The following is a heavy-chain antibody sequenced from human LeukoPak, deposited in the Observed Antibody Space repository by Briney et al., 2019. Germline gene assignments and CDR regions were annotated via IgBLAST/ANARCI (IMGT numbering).Heavy chain of an antibody. CDR1: GGSISSSSYY. CDR3: ASHIVVPAAISSYYYYMDV. CDR2: IYYSGST. Sequence: SETLSLTCTVSGGSISSSSYYWGWIRQPPGKGLEWIGSIYYSGSTYYNPSLKSRVTISVDTSKNQFSLKLSSVTAADTAVYYCASHIVVPAAISSYYYYMDVWGKGTTVTVSS. D-gene: IGHD2-2*01. J-gene: IGHJ6*03. V-gene: IGHV4-39*01.